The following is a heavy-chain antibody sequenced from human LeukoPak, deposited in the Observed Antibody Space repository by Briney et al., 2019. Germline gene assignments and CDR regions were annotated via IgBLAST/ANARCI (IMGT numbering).Heavy chain of an antibody. CDR1: GASVFNHY. CDR3: ARGGSGTYYHY. D-gene: IGHD1-26*01. Sequence: SETLSLNCTVSGASVFNHYWSWIRQPPGKRLEWIGYIYHSGRTKYNPSLQSRVTISVDTSKNQFSLKLSSVTAADTAVYYCARGGSGTYYHYWGQGTLVTVSS. CDR2: IYHSGRT. J-gene: IGHJ4*02. V-gene: IGHV4-59*02.